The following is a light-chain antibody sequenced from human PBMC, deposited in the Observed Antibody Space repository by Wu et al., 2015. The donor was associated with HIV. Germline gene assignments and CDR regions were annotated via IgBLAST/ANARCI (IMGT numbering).Light chain of an antibody. J-gene: IGKJ4*01. Sequence: IVMTQPPATLSLSPGQRVTLSCRASQAISNNLAWYHQKPGQSPRLLVYAAFTRATGIPDRFSGSGSGTEFTLTISSLQPEDIGIYYCQQYRDRRLSFGGGTRVEI. CDR1: QAISNN. CDR3: QQYRDRRLS. CDR2: AAF. V-gene: IGKV3-15*01.